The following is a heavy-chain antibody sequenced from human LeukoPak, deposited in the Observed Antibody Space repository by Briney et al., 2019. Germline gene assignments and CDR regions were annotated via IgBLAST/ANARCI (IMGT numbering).Heavy chain of an antibody. J-gene: IGHJ3*01. D-gene: IGHD5-24*01. Sequence: SETLSLTCTVSGGPIRDFYWSWIRQPPGKGLEWIGYTYYSGSTSYKPSLKSRVAISVDMSKSQFSLELSSVTAADTAIYYCTRHKRWLQSPAAFDVWGQGTMVTVSS. V-gene: IGHV4-59*08. CDR1: GGPIRDFY. CDR3: TRHKRWLQSPAAFDV. CDR2: TYYSGST.